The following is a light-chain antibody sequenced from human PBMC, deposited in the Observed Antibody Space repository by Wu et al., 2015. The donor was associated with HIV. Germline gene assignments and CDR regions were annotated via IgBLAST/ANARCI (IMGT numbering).Light chain of an antibody. CDR2: AAS. J-gene: IGKJ2*03. Sequence: DIQMTQSPSSLSASLGDRVTITCRASEGISNSLAWYQQKPGKAPKLLLFAASRLESGVPSRFSGSGSGTDYTLTISSLQPEDLATYYCQQYYSRPLYSFGQGTKLEIK. CDR3: QQYYSRPLYS. V-gene: IGKV1-NL1*01. CDR1: EGISNS.